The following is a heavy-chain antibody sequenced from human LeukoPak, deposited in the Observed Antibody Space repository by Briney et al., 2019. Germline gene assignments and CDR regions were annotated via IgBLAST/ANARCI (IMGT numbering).Heavy chain of an antibody. CDR2: ISYDGSNK. CDR3: AKDLSEAVAGFDY. Sequence: KAGGSLRLSCAASGFTFSSYGMHWVRQAPGKGLEWVAVISYDGSNKYYADSVKGRFTISRDNSKNTLCLQMNSLRAEDTAVYYCAKDLSEAVAGFDYWGQGTLVTVSS. V-gene: IGHV3-30*18. J-gene: IGHJ4*02. CDR1: GFTFSSYG. D-gene: IGHD6-19*01.